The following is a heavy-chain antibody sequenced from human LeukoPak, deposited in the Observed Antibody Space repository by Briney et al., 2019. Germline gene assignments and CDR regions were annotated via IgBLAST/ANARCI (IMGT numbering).Heavy chain of an antibody. CDR2: IHDSGST. CDR1: GDSISSGGYS. CDR3: ARVVAAAGNNWFDP. Sequence: SETLSLTCAVSGDSISSGGYSWSWIRQPPGKGLEWIAYIHDSGSTYNNPSLKTRLSISIDTSKNQFSLKLNSVTTADTAVYYCARVVAAAGNNWFDPWGQGTLVTVSS. J-gene: IGHJ5*02. V-gene: IGHV4-30-4*07. D-gene: IGHD6-13*01.